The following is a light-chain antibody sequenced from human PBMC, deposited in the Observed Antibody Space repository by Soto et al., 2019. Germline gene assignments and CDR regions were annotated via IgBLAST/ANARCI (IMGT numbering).Light chain of an antibody. CDR3: QSYDSSRSDVV. V-gene: IGLV1-40*01. Sequence: QSVLTQPPSVSGAPGQRVTISCTGSSSNIGAGYDVHWYQQLPGTAPKLLIYGNSNRPSGVPDRFSGSKSGTSASLAITGLQDEDEADYYCQSYDSSRSDVVFGGGTKLTVL. CDR2: GNS. J-gene: IGLJ2*01. CDR1: SSNIGAGYD.